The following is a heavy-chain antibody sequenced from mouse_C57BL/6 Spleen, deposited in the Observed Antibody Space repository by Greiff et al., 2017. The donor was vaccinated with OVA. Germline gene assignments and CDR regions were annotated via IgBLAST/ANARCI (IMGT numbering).Heavy chain of an antibody. CDR1: GYAFSSYW. CDR3: ARYEATVVAFDY. D-gene: IGHD1-1*01. V-gene: IGHV1-80*01. CDR2: IYPGDGDT. J-gene: IGHJ2*01. Sequence: VKVVESGAELVKPGASVKISCKASGYAFSSYWMNWVKQRPGKGLEWIGQIYPGDGDTNYNGKFKGKATLTADKSSSTAYMQLSSLTSEDSAVYFCARYEATVVAFDYWGQGTTLTVSS.